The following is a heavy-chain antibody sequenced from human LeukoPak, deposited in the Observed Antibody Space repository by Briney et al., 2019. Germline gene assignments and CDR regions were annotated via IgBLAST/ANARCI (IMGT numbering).Heavy chain of an antibody. CDR3: ARDGYSGYDPSPYYYYGMDV. CDR2: IYTSGST. Sequence: SETLSLTCTVSGGSISSYYWSWIRQPAGKGLEWIGRIYTSGSTNYSPSLKSRVTMSVDTSKNQFSLKLSSVTAADTAVYYCARDGYSGYDPSPYYYYGMDVWGQGTTVTVSS. J-gene: IGHJ6*02. D-gene: IGHD5-12*01. V-gene: IGHV4-4*07. CDR1: GGSISSYY.